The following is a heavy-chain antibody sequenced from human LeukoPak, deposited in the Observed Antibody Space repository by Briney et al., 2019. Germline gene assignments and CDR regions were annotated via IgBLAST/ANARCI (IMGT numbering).Heavy chain of an antibody. Sequence: GASVKVSCKASGYTFTSYYMHWVRQAPGQGLEWMGIINPSGGSTSYAQKFQGRATMTRDTSTSTVYMELSSLRSEDTAVYYCARDQPPDDYGGNSGVDYWGQGTLVTVSS. CDR3: ARDQPPDDYGGNSGVDY. J-gene: IGHJ4*02. V-gene: IGHV1-46*01. CDR2: INPSGGST. CDR1: GYTFTSYY. D-gene: IGHD4-23*01.